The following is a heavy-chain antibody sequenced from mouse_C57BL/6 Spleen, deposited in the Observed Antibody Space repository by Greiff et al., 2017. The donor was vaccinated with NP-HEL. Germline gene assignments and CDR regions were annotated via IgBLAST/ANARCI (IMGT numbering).Heavy chain of an antibody. J-gene: IGHJ3*01. CDR3: ARSTVVAKGFAY. CDR1: GYTFPSYG. D-gene: IGHD1-1*01. Sequence: VQLQQSGAELARPGASVKLSCKASGYTFPSYGISWVRQRTGQGLEGIGEIFPRSGNTYSNEKFRGKATLTADKSSSTAYMELRSLTSEDSAVYFCARSTVVAKGFAYWGQGTLVTVSA. V-gene: IGHV1-81*01. CDR2: IFPRSGNT.